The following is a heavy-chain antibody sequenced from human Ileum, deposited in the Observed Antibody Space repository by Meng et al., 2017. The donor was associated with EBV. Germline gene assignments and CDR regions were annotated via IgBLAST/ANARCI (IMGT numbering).Heavy chain of an antibody. J-gene: IGHJ4*02. V-gene: IGHV4-39*01. CDR3: ARGYYGVPFDN. D-gene: IGHD3-3*01. Sequence: EAVSRTSRAGVSSGSSGMHWSGCLRQPPRKGPWYVRTIYYIDNTFYNPSLKSRVTISLDTSNNQFSLKVNSVTAAETAVYYCARGYYGVPFDNWGQGTLVTVSS. CDR2: IYYIDNT. CDR1: VSSGSSGMHW.